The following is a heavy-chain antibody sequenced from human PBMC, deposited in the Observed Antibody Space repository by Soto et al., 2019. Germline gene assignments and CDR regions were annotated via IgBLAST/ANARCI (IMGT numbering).Heavy chain of an antibody. Sequence: KASETLSLTCTVSGGSISSYYWTWIRQPPGKGLEWIGHIYHSGNTRSTRYNPSLKSRVTISVDTSKNRFSLKLSSVTAADTAVYYCAREMTTVTSRFDPWGQGTLVTVSS. V-gene: IGHV4-59*01. CDR2: IYHSGNTRST. D-gene: IGHD4-4*01. J-gene: IGHJ5*02. CDR3: AREMTTVTSRFDP. CDR1: GGSISSYY.